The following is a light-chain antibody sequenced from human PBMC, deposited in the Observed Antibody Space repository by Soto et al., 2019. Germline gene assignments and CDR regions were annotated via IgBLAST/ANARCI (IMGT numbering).Light chain of an antibody. CDR3: TAWDDSLSGVV. Sequence: QSVLTQPPSASGTPGQRVTISCSGSSSNIGGNYVCWYQQLPGTAPKLLMYKNDERPSGVPDRFSGSKSGTSASLAISGLRSEDEADYYCTAWDDSLSGVVFGGGTKLTVL. J-gene: IGLJ2*01. V-gene: IGLV1-47*01. CDR2: KND. CDR1: SSNIGGNY.